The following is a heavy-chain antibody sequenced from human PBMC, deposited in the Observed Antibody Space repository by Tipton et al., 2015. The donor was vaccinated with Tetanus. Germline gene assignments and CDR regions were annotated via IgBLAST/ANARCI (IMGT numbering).Heavy chain of an antibody. CDR3: ARGGTMDY. CDR2: DSGYSGNT. Sequence: QLVQSGAEVKKPGASVKVSCKASGYTFTKYGINWVRQAPGQGLEWMGWDSGYSGNTNYAQNLQGRVIMTTDTSTLTAYMELRSLRSDDTAVYYCARGGTMDYWGQGTLVTVSA. D-gene: IGHD1-1*01. CDR1: GYTFTKYG. V-gene: IGHV1-18*01. J-gene: IGHJ4*02.